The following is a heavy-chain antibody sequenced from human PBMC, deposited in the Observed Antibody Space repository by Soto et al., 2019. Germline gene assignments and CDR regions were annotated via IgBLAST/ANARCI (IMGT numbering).Heavy chain of an antibody. J-gene: IGHJ4*02. D-gene: IGHD3-3*01. CDR3: AKDRISITIFGVVPAGFDY. Sequence: GGSLRLSCAASGFTFSSYGMHWVRQAPGKGLEWVAVISYDGSNKYYADSVKGRFTISRDNSKNTLYLQMNSLRAEDTAVYYCAKDRISITIFGVVPAGFDYWGQGTLVTVSS. CDR2: ISYDGSNK. CDR1: GFTFSSYG. V-gene: IGHV3-30*18.